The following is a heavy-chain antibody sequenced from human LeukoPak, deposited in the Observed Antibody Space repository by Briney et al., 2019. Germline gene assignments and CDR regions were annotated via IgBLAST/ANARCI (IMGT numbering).Heavy chain of an antibody. D-gene: IGHD5-18*01. CDR1: GFTFSSYG. V-gene: IGHV3-33*06. CDR3: AKDRNVDTAMAEGFWFDY. CDR2: IWYDGSNK. J-gene: IGHJ5*01. Sequence: GGSLRLSCAASGFTFSSYGMHWVRQAPGKGLEWVAVIWYDGSNKYYADSVKGRFTISRDNSKNTLYLQMNSLRAEDTAVYYCAKDRNVDTAMAEGFWFDYWGQGTLVTVSS.